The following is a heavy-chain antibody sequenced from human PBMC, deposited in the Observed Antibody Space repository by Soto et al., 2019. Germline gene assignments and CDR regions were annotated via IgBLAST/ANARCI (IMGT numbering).Heavy chain of an antibody. Sequence: QITVKESGPTRVRPTQTLTLTCSFSGFSLSDSGVGIGWIRQPPGKALEWLAFIYWDDDKHYSPSLKNRLTVAKGTSKDQVVLTLTNMDTVDTATYYCAHRRTHERSGILYHFELWGQGTLVSVSS. CDR2: IYWDDDK. J-gene: IGHJ4*02. D-gene: IGHD3-22*01. V-gene: IGHV2-5*02. CDR1: GFSLSDSGVG. CDR3: AHRRTHERSGILYHFEL.